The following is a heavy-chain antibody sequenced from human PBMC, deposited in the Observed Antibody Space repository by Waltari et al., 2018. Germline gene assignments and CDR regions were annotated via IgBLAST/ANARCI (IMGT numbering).Heavy chain of an antibody. J-gene: IGHJ6*02. CDR1: GFTFSSYA. CDR3: AKDGGSCWFYYYYGMDV. CDR2: ISGSGGST. D-gene: IGHD6-19*01. Sequence: EVQLLESGGGLVQPGGSLRLSCAASGFTFSSYAMSWVRQAPGKGLEWVSAISGSGGSTYYADPVKGRVTISRDNSKNTLYLQMNSLRAEDTAVYYCAKDGGSCWFYYYYGMDVWGQGTTVTVSS. V-gene: IGHV3-23*01.